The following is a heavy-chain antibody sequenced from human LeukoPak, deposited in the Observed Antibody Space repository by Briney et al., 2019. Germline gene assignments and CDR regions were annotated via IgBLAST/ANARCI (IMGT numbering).Heavy chain of an antibody. CDR3: ARDPGIADPGGY. Sequence: SVKVSCKVSGYTLTELSMHWVRQAPGKGLEWMGGIIPIFGTTNYARKFRDRVTLTADKSTRTAYMELSSLRSEDTAVYYCARDPGIADPGGYWGQGTLVTVSS. CDR1: GYTLTELS. CDR2: IIPIFGTT. J-gene: IGHJ4*02. D-gene: IGHD6-13*01. V-gene: IGHV1-69*06.